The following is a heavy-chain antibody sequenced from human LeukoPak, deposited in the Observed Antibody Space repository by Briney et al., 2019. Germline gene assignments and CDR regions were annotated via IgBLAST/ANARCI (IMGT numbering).Heavy chain of an antibody. V-gene: IGHV4-59*01. J-gene: IGHJ4*02. CDR3: ARGGRLLGKFDY. D-gene: IGHD3-22*01. CDR1: GGSLTNYY. Sequence: SETLSLTCTVSGGSLTNYYWSWIRQPPGKGLEWIGYIYYSGSTNYNPSLKSRVTISVDTSTNQFSLKLSSVTAADTAVYFCARGGRLLGKFDYWGQGTLVTVSS. CDR2: IYYSGST.